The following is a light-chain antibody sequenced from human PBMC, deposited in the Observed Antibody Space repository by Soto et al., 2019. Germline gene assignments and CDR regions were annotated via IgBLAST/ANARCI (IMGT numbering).Light chain of an antibody. CDR1: QRLVHSDGNTY. V-gene: IGKV2-24*01. CDR2: KVS. J-gene: IGKJ4*01. Sequence: DIVMTQTPLSSPVILGQPASISFRSSQRLVHSDGNTYLSCLQQRPGQPARLLIYKVSKRFSGXPXIFSGSGAGTDFTLKSRRAEAEDVGVYDCTQVTQFLTFGGGTKVDIK. CDR3: TQVTQFLT.